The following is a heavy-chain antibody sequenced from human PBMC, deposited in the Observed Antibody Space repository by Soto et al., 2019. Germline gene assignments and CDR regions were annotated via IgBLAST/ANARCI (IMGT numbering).Heavy chain of an antibody. Sequence: GGSLRLSCAASGFTFSSYGMHWVRQAPGKGLEWVAVIWYDGSNKYYADSVKGRFTISRDNSKNTLYLQMNSLRAEDTAVYYCARDGPPIVATIVDYYGMDVWGQGTTVTVSS. CDR3: ARDGPPIVATIVDYYGMDV. J-gene: IGHJ6*02. D-gene: IGHD5-12*01. CDR1: GFTFSSYG. V-gene: IGHV3-33*01. CDR2: IWYDGSNK.